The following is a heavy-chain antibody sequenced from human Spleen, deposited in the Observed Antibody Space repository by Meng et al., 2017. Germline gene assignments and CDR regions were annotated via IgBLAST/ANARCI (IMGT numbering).Heavy chain of an antibody. CDR1: GGSVSSGSDY. CDR3: ARATAAGFDY. CDR2: IYYSGST. D-gene: IGHD6-13*01. V-gene: IGHV4-61*01. J-gene: IGHJ4*02. Sequence: GQLRESGPVLGRPSETLSLTCTVSGGSVSSGSDYWSWIRQPPGKGLEWIVYIYYSGSTSYNPSLKSRVTISVDTSKNQFSLKLSSVTAADTAVYYCARATAAGFDYWGQGTLVTVSS.